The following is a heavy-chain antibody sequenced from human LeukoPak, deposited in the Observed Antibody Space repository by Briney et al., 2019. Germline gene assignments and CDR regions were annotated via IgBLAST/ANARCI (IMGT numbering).Heavy chain of an antibody. D-gene: IGHD1-26*01. CDR1: GFTFSRYS. J-gene: IGHJ4*02. Sequence: GGSLRLSCAASGFTFSRYSMNWVRQAPGKGLEWVSCISSSSNYKSHADSVKGRFTISRDNAKNSLYLQMNSLRAKDTAVYYCVREESGNLQSLDYWGQGTLVTVSP. CDR2: ISSSSNYK. CDR3: VREESGNLQSLDY. V-gene: IGHV3-21*01.